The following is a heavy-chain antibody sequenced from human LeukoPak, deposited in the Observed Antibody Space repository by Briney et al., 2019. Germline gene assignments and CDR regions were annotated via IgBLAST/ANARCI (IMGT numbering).Heavy chain of an antibody. D-gene: IGHD3-10*01. Sequence: SETLSLTCTVSGGSISSYYWNWIRQPPGKGLEWIAYIYYSGSTNYNPSLKSRVTISLDTSKNQFSLKLSSVTAADTAVYYCARATLTYYYGSGTLDVWGKGTTVTISS. CDR3: ARATLTYYYGSGTLDV. J-gene: IGHJ6*04. CDR1: GGSISSYY. CDR2: IYYSGST. V-gene: IGHV4-59*01.